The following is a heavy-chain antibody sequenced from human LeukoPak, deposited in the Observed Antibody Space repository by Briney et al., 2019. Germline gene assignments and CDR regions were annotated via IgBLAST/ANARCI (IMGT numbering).Heavy chain of an antibody. J-gene: IGHJ5*02. Sequence: SETLSLTCTVSGGSISSYYWSWIRQPPGKGLEWIGYIYYSGSTNYNPSLKSRVTISVDTSKNQFSLKLSSVTAADTAVYYCARAQLWFGEGNWFDPWGQGTRVTVSS. CDR3: ARAQLWFGEGNWFDP. CDR1: GGSISSYY. V-gene: IGHV4-59*01. CDR2: IYYSGST. D-gene: IGHD3-10*01.